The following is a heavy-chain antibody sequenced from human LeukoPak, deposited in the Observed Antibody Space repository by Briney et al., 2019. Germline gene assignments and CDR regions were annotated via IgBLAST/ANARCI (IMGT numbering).Heavy chain of an antibody. D-gene: IGHD3-10*01. V-gene: IGHV4-39*07. J-gene: IGHJ5*02. CDR1: GGSISSSSYY. Sequence: SETLSLTCTVSGGSISSSSYYWGWIRQPPGKGLEWIGSIYYSGSTNYNPSLKSRVTISVDTSKNQFSLKLSSVTAADTAVYYCARAFRSRMVRGARVFDPWGQGTLVTVSS. CDR2: IYYSGST. CDR3: ARAFRSRMVRGARVFDP.